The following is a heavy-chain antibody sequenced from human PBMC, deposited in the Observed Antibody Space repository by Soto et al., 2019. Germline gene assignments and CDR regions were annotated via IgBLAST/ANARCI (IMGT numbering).Heavy chain of an antibody. CDR1: GGSMTSYY. Sequence: LSLTCTVSGGSMTSYYWTWIRQPAGKGLEWIGRVYSSGGTHYNPSLKSRVTISLDTSKNQFSLRLLSVTDADTAVYFCARSQRFSDWFDPWGQGTLVTVSS. CDR2: VYSSGGT. J-gene: IGHJ5*02. V-gene: IGHV4-4*07. CDR3: ARSQRFSDWFDP. D-gene: IGHD3-3*01.